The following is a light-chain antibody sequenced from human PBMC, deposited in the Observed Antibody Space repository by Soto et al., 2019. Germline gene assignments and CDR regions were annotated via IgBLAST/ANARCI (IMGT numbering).Light chain of an antibody. J-gene: IGKJ5*01. V-gene: IGKV3D-15*01. CDR1: QSVDSN. CDR3: QHYQGGHPIA. Sequence: EIVMTQSPSTLSVSPGDGATLSCRASQSVDSNLAWYQQKPGQTPRLLIYGASTRPTGIPARFSGSGSGTEFTLTIRRLEPEDSALYYCQHYQGGHPIAFGQGTRLEI. CDR2: GAS.